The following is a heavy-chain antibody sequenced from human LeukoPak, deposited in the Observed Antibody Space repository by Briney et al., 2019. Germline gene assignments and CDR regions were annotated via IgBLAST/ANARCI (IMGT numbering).Heavy chain of an antibody. CDR3: ARRTLVLGGAFDI. Sequence: GASVKFSCKASGYTFTRYYIHWVRQVPGQGLEWMGIINPSGGATTYAQRFQGRVTMTRDMSTSTVYMELSSLRSEDTGVYYCARRTLVLGGAFDIWGQGTLVTVSS. CDR2: INPSGGAT. D-gene: IGHD3-10*01. J-gene: IGHJ3*02. V-gene: IGHV1-46*01. CDR1: GYTFTRYY.